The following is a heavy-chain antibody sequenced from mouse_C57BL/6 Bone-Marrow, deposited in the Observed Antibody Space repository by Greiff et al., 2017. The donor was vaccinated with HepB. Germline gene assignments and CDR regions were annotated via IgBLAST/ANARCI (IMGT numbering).Heavy chain of an antibody. V-gene: IGHV1-69*01. CDR1: GYTFTSYW. CDR3: AIWLRRGFAY. D-gene: IGHD2-2*01. J-gene: IGHJ3*01. Sequence: QVQLQQPGAELVMPGASVKLSCKASGYTFTSYWMHWVKQRPGQGLEWIGEIDPSDSYTNYNKKFKGKSTLTVDKSSSTAYMQLSSLTSEDSAVYYCAIWLRRGFAYWGQGTLVTVSA. CDR2: IDPSDSYT.